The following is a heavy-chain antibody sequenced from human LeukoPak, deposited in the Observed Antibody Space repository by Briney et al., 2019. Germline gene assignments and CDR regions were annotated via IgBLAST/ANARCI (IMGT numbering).Heavy chain of an antibody. CDR3: ARSPWNGKFRAYFDY. V-gene: IGHV3-30*02. J-gene: IGHJ4*02. CDR2: IRHDGSYK. D-gene: IGHD1-1*01. Sequence: SGGSLRLSCVVSGFTFTSYGVHWVRQAPGKGLEWVAFIRHDGSYKDYADSVKGRFTISRDNSKNTLYLQMNSLRAEDTAVYYCARSPWNGKFRAYFDYWGQGTLVTVSS. CDR1: GFTFTSYG.